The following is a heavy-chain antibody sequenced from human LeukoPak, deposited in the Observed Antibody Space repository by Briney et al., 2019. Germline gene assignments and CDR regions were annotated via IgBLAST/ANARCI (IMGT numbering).Heavy chain of an antibody. V-gene: IGHV1-69*13. J-gene: IGHJ5*02. CDR1: GYTFTNYG. Sequence: SVKVSCKASGYTFTNYGISWVRQAPGQGLGWMGGFIPILGTADYAQKFQGRVTITADESSTTAYMELSSLRSEDTALYYCARAGSPGEPLMTVVRGAYWFDPWGQGTLVSVSS. D-gene: IGHD3-10*01. CDR2: FIPILGTA. CDR3: ARAGSPGEPLMTVVRGAYWFDP.